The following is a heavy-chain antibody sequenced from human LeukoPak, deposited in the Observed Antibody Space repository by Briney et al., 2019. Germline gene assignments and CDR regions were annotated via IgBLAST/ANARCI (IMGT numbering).Heavy chain of an antibody. J-gene: IGHJ5*02. Sequence: PGGSLRLSCAASGFTFSSYGMHCVRQPPGKGLEWVAFIRYDGSNKYYTDFGKGRFTISRDNSKNTMSLQMNSLRAEDTAVYYCAKDLCRGSGYPNWFDPWGQGTLVTVSS. V-gene: IGHV3-30*02. CDR3: AKDLCRGSGYPNWFDP. CDR2: IRYDGSNK. D-gene: IGHD3-22*01. CDR1: GFTFSSYG.